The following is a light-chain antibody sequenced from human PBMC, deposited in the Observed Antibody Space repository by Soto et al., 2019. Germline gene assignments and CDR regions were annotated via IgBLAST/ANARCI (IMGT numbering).Light chain of an antibody. V-gene: IGLV2-8*01. Sequence: SALTQPPSASGSPGQSVAISCTGTSSDVVGYNYVSWYQQHPGKAPKLMIYEVNKRPSGVPDRFSGSKSGNTASLTVSGLQAEDEADYYCSSYAGSSNVFGTGTKVTVL. CDR2: EVN. CDR1: SSDVVGYNY. CDR3: SSYAGSSNV. J-gene: IGLJ1*01.